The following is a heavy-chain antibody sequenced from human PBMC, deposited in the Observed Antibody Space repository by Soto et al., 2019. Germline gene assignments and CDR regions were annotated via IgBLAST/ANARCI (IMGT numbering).Heavy chain of an antibody. CDR1: GGSISSSSYY. Sequence: SETLSLTCTVSGGSISSSSYYWGWIRQPPGKGLEWIGNVYYGGSTYYNPSLKSRVTISVDTSKNQYSLKLSSVTAADTAVYYCARPKGGLDSSYYYYGMDVWGQGTTVTVSS. CDR3: ARPKGGLDSSYYYYGMDV. V-gene: IGHV4-39*01. D-gene: IGHD6-19*01. J-gene: IGHJ6*02. CDR2: VYYGGST.